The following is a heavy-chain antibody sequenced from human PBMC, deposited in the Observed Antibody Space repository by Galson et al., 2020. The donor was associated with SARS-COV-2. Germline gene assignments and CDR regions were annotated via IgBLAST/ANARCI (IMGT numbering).Heavy chain of an antibody. Sequence: GGSLRLSCAASGFTFSSYAMSWVRQAPGKGLEWVSAISGSGGSTYYADSVKGRFTISRDNSKNTLYLQMNSLRAEDTAVYYCAKRRLGELSLSISFDYWGQGTLVTVSS. CDR2: ISGSGGST. V-gene: IGHV3-23*01. CDR3: AKRRLGELSLSISFDY. J-gene: IGHJ4*02. CDR1: GFTFSSYA. D-gene: IGHD3-16*02.